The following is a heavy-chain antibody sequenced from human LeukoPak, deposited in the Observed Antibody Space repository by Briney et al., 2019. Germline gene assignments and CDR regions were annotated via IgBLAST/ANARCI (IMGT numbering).Heavy chain of an antibody. CDR3: ARRALYSNYYHGMDV. V-gene: IGHV4-39*01. J-gene: IGHJ6*02. CDR1: SGSMSSSTFD. Sequence: ASETLSLTCTVSSGSMSSSTFDWVWLRQPGQKGLEWIGTIYYTGSTYYNPSLKSRLTKSIDTSKNQFSLKLTSVTAADTAVYYCARRALYSNYYHGMDVWGQGTPVTVSS. D-gene: IGHD1-26*01. CDR2: IYYTGST.